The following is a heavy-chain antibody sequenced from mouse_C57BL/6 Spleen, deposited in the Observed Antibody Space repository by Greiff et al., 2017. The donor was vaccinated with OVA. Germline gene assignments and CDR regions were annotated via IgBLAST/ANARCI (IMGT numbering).Heavy chain of an antibody. Sequence: QVQLQQSGAELVRPGSSVKLSCKASGYTFTSYWMHWVKQRPIQGLEWIGNIDPSDSETHYNQKFKDKATLTVDKSSSTAYMQLSSLTSEDSAVYYCARSGNLDAMDYWGQGTSVTVSS. CDR2: IDPSDSET. CDR3: ARSGNLDAMDY. J-gene: IGHJ4*01. CDR1: GYTFTSYW. V-gene: IGHV1-52*01. D-gene: IGHD2-1*01.